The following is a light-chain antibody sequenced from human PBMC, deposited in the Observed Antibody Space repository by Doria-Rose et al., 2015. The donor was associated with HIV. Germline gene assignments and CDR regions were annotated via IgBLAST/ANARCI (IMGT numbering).Light chain of an antibody. CDR3: QQSFSSPDT. CDR1: HSICSY. V-gene: IGKV1-39*01. CDR2: AAS. J-gene: IGKJ2*01. Sequence: IQMTQSPSSLSVSVGDRVTVICRASHSICSYLNWYQQKPGQAPKLLIYAASSLQSGVPSRFSGSGSGTDFTLTISTLQPEDFATYYCQQSFSSPDTFGQGTKLEIK.